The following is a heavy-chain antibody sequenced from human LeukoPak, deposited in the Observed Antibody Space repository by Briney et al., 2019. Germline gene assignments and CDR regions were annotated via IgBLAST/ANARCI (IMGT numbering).Heavy chain of an antibody. CDR2: ISYDGSNK. D-gene: IGHD2-2*01. CDR3: ARVGSIVVVPAAPDY. CDR1: GFTFSSYA. V-gene: IGHV3-30-3*01. Sequence: GGSLRLSCAASGFTFSSYAMHWVRQAPGKGLERVAVISYDGSNKYYADSVKGRFTISRDNSKNTLYLQMNSLRAEDTAVYYCARVGSIVVVPAAPDYWGQGTLVTVSS. J-gene: IGHJ4*02.